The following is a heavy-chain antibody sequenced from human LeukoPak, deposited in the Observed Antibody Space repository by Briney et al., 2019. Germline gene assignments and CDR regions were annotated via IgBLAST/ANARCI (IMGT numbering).Heavy chain of an antibody. D-gene: IGHD3-3*01. CDR2: IHYSGST. J-gene: IGHJ5*01. CDR1: GGSISSYY. CDR3: ARGRLTFNRFDS. V-gene: IGHV4-59*08. Sequence: PSETLSLTCTVSGGSISSYYWSWIRQPPGKGLEWIAYIHYSGSTNYNPSLKSRVTISVDTSKNQFSLKVSSVTAADTAVYYCARGRLTFNRFDSWGQGALVTVSS.